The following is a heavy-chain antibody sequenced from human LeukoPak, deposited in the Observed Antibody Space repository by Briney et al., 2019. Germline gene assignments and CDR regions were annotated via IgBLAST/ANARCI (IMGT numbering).Heavy chain of an antibody. Sequence: ASVKVSCKASGYTFTGYYMHWVRQAPGQGLEWMGWINPNSGGTNYAQKFQGRVTMTRDTSISTAYMELSRLRSDDTAVYYCARVEGGNYYCYYGMDVWGQGTTVTVSS. J-gene: IGHJ6*02. D-gene: IGHD4-23*01. CDR2: INPNSGGT. CDR1: GYTFTGYY. V-gene: IGHV1-2*02. CDR3: ARVEGGNYYCYYGMDV.